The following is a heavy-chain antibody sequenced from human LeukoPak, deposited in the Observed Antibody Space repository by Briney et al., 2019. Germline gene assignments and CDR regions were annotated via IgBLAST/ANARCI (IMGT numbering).Heavy chain of an antibody. Sequence: ASVKVSCKASGYTFTGYYMHWVRQAPGQGLEWMGWINPNSGGTNYAQKFQGRVTMTRDTSISTAYMELGRLRSDDTAVYYCARGTGPTSTYDFWSGYYMGHFDYWGQGTLVTVSS. J-gene: IGHJ4*02. D-gene: IGHD3-3*01. V-gene: IGHV1-2*02. CDR2: INPNSGGT. CDR1: GYTFTGYY. CDR3: ARGTGPTSTYDFWSGYYMGHFDY.